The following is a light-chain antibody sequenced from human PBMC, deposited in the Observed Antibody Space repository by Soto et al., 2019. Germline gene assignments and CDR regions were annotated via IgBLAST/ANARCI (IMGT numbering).Light chain of an antibody. CDR2: AAS. CDR3: LQDHDDSWT. V-gene: IGKV1-6*01. Sequence: IQLTQSQSSLSAFVGDRVTLTCLASRDIGSDLSWYHQKPGKAPTLLIYAASNLQSGVPSRFRGRRSGTEFTLTVSSLQPADFATYYCLQDHDDSWTFGQGTKVDIK. CDR1: RDIGSD. J-gene: IGKJ1*01.